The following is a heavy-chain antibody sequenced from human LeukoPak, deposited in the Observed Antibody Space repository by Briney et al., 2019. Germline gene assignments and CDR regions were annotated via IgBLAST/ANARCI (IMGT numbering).Heavy chain of an antibody. D-gene: IGHD2-2*01. CDR2: ISSSGSTI. Sequence: GGSLRLSCAASGFTFSSYAMSWVRQAPGKGLEWVSYISSSGSTIYYADSVKGRFTISRDNAKNSLYLQMNSLRAEDTAVYYCARVATGPYQLLPTWFDPWGQGTLVTVSS. J-gene: IGHJ5*02. CDR1: GFTFSSYA. V-gene: IGHV3-48*03. CDR3: ARVATGPYQLLPTWFDP.